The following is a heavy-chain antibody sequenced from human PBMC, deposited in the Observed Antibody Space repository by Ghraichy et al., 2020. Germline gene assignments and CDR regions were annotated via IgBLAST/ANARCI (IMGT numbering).Heavy chain of an antibody. CDR1: GGTFSSYA. D-gene: IGHD6-6*01. V-gene: IGHV1-69*13. Sequence: SVKVSCKASGGTFSSYAISWVRQAPGQGLEWMGGIIPIFGTANYAQKFQGRVTITADESTSTAYMELSSLRSEDTAVYYCASRAVYSSSSAISYYYYGMDVWGQGTTVTVSS. J-gene: IGHJ6*02. CDR3: ASRAVYSSSSAISYYYYGMDV. CDR2: IIPIFGTA.